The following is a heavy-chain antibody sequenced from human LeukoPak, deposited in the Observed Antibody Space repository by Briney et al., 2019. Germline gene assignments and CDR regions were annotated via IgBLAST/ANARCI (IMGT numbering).Heavy chain of an antibody. CDR3: ARSLSSGYYYFDY. CDR1: GGSFSGYY. CDR2: IYTSGST. J-gene: IGHJ4*02. Sequence: SETLSLTCAVYGGSFSGYYWSWIRQPAGKGLEWIGRIYTSGSTNYNPSLKSRVTISVDTSKNQFSLQLSSVTAADTAVYYCARSLSSGYYYFDYWGQGTLVTVSS. D-gene: IGHD3-22*01. V-gene: IGHV4-59*10.